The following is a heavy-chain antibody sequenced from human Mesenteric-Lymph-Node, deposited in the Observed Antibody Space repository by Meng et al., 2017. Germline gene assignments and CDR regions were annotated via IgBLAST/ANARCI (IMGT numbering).Heavy chain of an antibody. CDR2: ITHSGYT. Sequence: SETLSLTCDVYGGSFSSYYWSWIRQTPGKGLEWIGEITHSGYTNYNPSLMSRVNISVDKSKNQFSLKLSSVTAADTAVYYCARVGVRSIAVAGTGASYYGMDVWGQGTTVTVSS. CDR1: GGSFSSYY. J-gene: IGHJ6*02. D-gene: IGHD6-19*01. V-gene: IGHV4-34*01. CDR3: ARVGVRSIAVAGTGASYYGMDV.